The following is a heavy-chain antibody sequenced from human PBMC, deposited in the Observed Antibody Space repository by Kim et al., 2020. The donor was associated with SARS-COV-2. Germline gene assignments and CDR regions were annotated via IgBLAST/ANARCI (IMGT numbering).Heavy chain of an antibody. Sequence: ADSGKGRFTISRDNAKNSLYLQRNSLGAEDTAVYYCARDKAAAGTGWFDPWGQGTLVTVSS. CDR3: ARDKAAAGTGWFDP. J-gene: IGHJ5*02. V-gene: IGHV3-21*01. D-gene: IGHD6-13*01.